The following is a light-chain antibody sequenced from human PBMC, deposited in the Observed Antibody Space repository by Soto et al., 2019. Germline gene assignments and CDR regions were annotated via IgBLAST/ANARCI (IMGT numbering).Light chain of an antibody. CDR1: QNIRDW. CDR2: DAS. V-gene: IGKV1-5*01. J-gene: IGKJ1*01. CDR3: QQYNRYEGT. Sequence: DIQMTQSTSTLSASVGDRVTITCRASQNIRDWLAWYQQKPGKAPKLLIYDASNLESGVPSRFTGSGSGTEFTLTISSLQPDDFAIYYCQQYNRYEGTFGQGTMV.